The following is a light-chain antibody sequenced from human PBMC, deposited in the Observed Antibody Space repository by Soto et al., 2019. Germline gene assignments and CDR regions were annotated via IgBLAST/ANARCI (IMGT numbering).Light chain of an antibody. CDR2: EVS. Sequence: DIVMTQTPLSLSVTPGQSASISCKSSQTLLHSDGTSDLYWYLQKAGQAPQLLIYEVSNRFSGVPYRFSGSGSGTDFTLKISRVEAEDVGVYYCLQSLQFPLTFGGGTKVEIK. J-gene: IGKJ4*01. CDR3: LQSLQFPLT. CDR1: QTLLHSDGTSD. V-gene: IGKV2D-29*01.